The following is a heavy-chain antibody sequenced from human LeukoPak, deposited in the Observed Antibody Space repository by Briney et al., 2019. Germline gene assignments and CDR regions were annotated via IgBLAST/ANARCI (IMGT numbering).Heavy chain of an antibody. CDR3: AKRIATTGPYFDY. CDR1: GFTFGNYA. J-gene: IGHJ4*02. D-gene: IGHD6-13*01. Sequence: GGSLRLSCAASGFTFGNYAMAWVRQAPGKGLEWVASISTSGGSTYYADSVKGRFTISRDNSRNTLYLQMNSLRAEDTAVYSCAKRIATTGPYFDYWGQGALDTVSS. CDR2: ISTSGGST. V-gene: IGHV3-23*01.